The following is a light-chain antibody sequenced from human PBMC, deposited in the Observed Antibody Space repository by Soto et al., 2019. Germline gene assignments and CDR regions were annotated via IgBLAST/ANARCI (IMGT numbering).Light chain of an antibody. V-gene: IGKV3-15*01. CDR2: GAS. J-gene: IGKJ1*01. CDR3: QQSNTWLWT. Sequence: EVVMTQSPATLSVSPGERATLSCRASQSVNANLAWYQQKPGQAPRLLIHGASNRATGIPARFSGSGFGTEFLLTLSRLQSEAFAFYYCQQSNTWLWTCGQGTKVEI. CDR1: QSVNAN.